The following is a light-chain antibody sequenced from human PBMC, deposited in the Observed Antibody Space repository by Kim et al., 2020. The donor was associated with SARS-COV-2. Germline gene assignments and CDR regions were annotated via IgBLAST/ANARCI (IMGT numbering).Light chain of an antibody. V-gene: IGLV1-51*01. Sequence: NWVSWYQQFPGTAPTVVIYDNNKRPSGIPDRFSASKSGTSATLDITGLQTGDEADYYCASWDNSLSAYVFGSGTKVTVL. J-gene: IGLJ1*01. CDR2: DNN. CDR1: NW. CDR3: ASWDNSLSAYV.